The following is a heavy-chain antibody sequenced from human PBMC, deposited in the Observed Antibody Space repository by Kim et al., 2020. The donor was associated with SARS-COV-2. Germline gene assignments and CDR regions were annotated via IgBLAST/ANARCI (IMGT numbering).Heavy chain of an antibody. J-gene: IGHJ4*02. CDR1: GGSISSSNW. V-gene: IGHV4-4*02. CDR2: IYHSGST. CDR3: ARVAGYSSGWYGTSGDFDY. Sequence: SETLSLTCAVSGGSISSSNWWSWVRQPPGKGLEWIGEIYHSGSTNYNPSLKSRVTISVDKSKNQFSLKLSSVTAADTAVYYCARVAGYSSGWYGTSGDFDYWGQGTLVTVSS. D-gene: IGHD6-19*01.